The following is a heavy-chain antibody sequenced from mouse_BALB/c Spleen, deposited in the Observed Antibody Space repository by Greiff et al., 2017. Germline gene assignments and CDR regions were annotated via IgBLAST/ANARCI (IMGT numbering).Heavy chain of an antibody. D-gene: IGHD2-14*01. CDR1: GFTFSDYG. J-gene: IGHJ4*01. CDR3: ARDGYGGLGAMDY. CDR2: ISNLAYSI. V-gene: IGHV5-15*02. Sequence: EVKLVESGGGLVQPGGSRKLSCAASGFTFSDYGMAWVRQAPGKGPEWVAFISNLAYSIYYADTVTGRFTISRENAKNTLYLEMSSLRSEDTAMYYCARDGYGGLGAMDYWGQGTSVTVSS.